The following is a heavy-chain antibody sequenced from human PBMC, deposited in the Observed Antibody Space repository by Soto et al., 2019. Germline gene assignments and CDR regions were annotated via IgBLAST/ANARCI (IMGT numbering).Heavy chain of an antibody. CDR1: GGSISTYY. CDR2: IYYTGNT. CDR3: ARAQSLEFHNWIDP. D-gene: IGHD3-10*01. V-gene: IGHV4-59*13. J-gene: IGHJ5*02. Sequence: SETLSLTCTVTGGSISTYYWSWIRQPPGKGLEWIGHIYYTGNTNYNPSLKSRVTISVDTSTNRFSLRLRSVSAADTAVYYCARAQSLEFHNWIDPSGQGTLVTVSS.